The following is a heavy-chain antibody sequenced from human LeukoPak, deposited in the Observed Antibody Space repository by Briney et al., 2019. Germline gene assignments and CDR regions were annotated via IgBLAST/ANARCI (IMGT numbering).Heavy chain of an antibody. J-gene: IGHJ5*02. CDR3: ARDLLTDYSSSWFYNWFDP. D-gene: IGHD6-13*01. CDR2: IYYSGST. Sequence: SETLSLTCAVYGGSFSGYYWGWIRQPPGKGLEWIGSIYYSGSTYYNPSLKSRVTISVDTSKNQFSLKLSSVTAADTAVYYCARDLLTDYSSSWFYNWFDPWGQGTLVTVSS. CDR1: GGSFSGYY. V-gene: IGHV4-34*01.